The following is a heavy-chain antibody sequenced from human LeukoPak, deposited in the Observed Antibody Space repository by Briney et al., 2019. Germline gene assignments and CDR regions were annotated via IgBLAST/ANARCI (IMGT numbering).Heavy chain of an antibody. D-gene: IGHD3-9*01. CDR1: GGSISSYY. J-gene: IGHJ4*02. CDR3: ARGQALYYDILTGYPLFDY. V-gene: IGHV4-59*01. CDR2: IYYSGST. Sequence: PSETLSLTCTVSGGSISSYYWSWIRQPPGKALVWFGYIYYSGSTNYNPSLKSRVTISVDTSKNQFSLKLSSVTAADTAVYYCARGQALYYDILTGYPLFDYWGQGTLVTVSS.